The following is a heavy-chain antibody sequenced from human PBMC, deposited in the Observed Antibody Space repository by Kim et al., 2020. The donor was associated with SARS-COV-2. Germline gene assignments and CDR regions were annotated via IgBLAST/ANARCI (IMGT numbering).Heavy chain of an antibody. V-gene: IGHV3-21*01. Sequence: YADSVRGRITISRDSAERSLFLQMDGLRVEDTAVYYCARDREFSYGMDVWGQGTTVTVSS. D-gene: IGHD3-16*01. CDR3: ARDREFSYGMDV. J-gene: IGHJ6*02.